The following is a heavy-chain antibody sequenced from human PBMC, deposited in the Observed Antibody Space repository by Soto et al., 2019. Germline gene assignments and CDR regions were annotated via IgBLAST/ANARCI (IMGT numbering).Heavy chain of an antibody. CDR3: ARTYYDILTGSHTDYGMDV. CDR2: ISYDGSNK. J-gene: IGHJ6*02. D-gene: IGHD3-9*01. CDR1: GFTFSSYA. V-gene: IGHV3-30-3*01. Sequence: GGSLRLSCAASGFTFSSYAIHWVRQAPGKGLEWVAVISYDGSNKYYADSVRGRFTISRDNSKNTLYLQMNSLRAEDTAVYYCARTYYDILTGSHTDYGMDVWGQGTTVTVSS.